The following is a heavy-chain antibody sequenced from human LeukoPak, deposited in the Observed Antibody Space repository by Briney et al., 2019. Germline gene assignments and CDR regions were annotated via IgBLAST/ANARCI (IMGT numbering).Heavy chain of an antibody. D-gene: IGHD3-22*01. CDR1: GYTFTSYD. CDR2: MNPNSGNT. J-gene: IGHJ4*02. Sequence: GASVKVSCKASGYTFTSYDINWVRQATGQGLEWMGWMNPNSGNTGYAQKFQGRVTITADKSTSTAYMELSSLRSEDTAVYYCARYYDSSGYLDYWGQGTLVTVSS. V-gene: IGHV1-8*01. CDR3: ARYYDSSGYLDY.